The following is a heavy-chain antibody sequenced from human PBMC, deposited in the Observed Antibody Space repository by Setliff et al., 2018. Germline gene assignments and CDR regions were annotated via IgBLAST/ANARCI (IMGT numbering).Heavy chain of an antibody. Sequence: ASVKVSCKASGYTFTSYGISWVRQAPGQGLEWMGWISAYNGNTNYAQKLQGRVTMTTDTSTSTAYMELRSLRSDDTAVYYCARYVLGDYRLDYWGQGILVTVSS. CDR1: GYTFTSYG. CDR2: ISAYNGNT. J-gene: IGHJ4*02. V-gene: IGHV1-18*01. CDR3: ARYVLGDYRLDY. D-gene: IGHD4-17*01.